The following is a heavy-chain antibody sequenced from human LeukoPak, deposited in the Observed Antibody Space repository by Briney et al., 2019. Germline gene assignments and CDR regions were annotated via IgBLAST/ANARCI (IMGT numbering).Heavy chain of an antibody. J-gene: IGHJ3*02. CDR1: GGTFSSYG. CDR3: ARVRRLYYYDSSGLDAFDI. D-gene: IGHD3-22*01. V-gene: IGHV1-69*01. Sequence: SVKVSCKASGGTFSSYGITWVRRAPGQGLEWMGGVIPIFGTTNYEQKFQGRVTITADESTSTAYMELSSLRSEDTAVYYCARVRRLYYYDSSGLDAFDIWGQGTMVTVSS. CDR2: VIPIFGTT.